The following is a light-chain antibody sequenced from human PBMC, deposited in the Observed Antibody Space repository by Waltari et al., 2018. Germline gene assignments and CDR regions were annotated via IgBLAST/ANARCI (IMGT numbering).Light chain of an antibody. Sequence: DIQMTQSPSSLSASVGARVTITCRASQSISSYLNWYQQKPGKAPKLLIYAASSLQSVVPSRFSVSGSGTDFTLTISSLQPEDFATYYCQQSYSTPRTFGQGTKVEIK. CDR1: QSISSY. V-gene: IGKV1-39*01. J-gene: IGKJ1*01. CDR2: AAS. CDR3: QQSYSTPRT.